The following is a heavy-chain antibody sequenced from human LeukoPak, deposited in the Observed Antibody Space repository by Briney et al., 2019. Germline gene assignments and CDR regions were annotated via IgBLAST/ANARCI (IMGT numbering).Heavy chain of an antibody. CDR3: ARFIWSGYYMAFDI. CDR2: IYYSGST. J-gene: IGHJ3*02. D-gene: IGHD3-3*01. Sequence: PSETLSLTCTVSGGSISSYYWSWIRQPPAKGLAWIGYIYYSGSTTYNPSLKSRVTISVDTSKNQFSLKLSSGTAADTAVYYCARFIWSGYYMAFDIWGQGTMVTVSS. CDR1: GGSISSYY. V-gene: IGHV4-59*01.